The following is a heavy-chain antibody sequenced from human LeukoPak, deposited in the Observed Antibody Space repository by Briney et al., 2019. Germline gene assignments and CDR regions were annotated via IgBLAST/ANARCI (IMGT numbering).Heavy chain of an antibody. CDR3: ARGVGPFDI. CDR2: ISSNRGST. V-gene: IGHV3-64*01. CDR1: GFTFSSYA. Sequence: GGSLRLSCAASGFTFSSYAMHWVRQAPGRGLEYVSAISSNRGSTYYANSVKGRFTISRDNSKNTLYLQMGSLRAEDMAVYYCARGVGPFDIWGQGTMVTVSS. D-gene: IGHD2-15*01. J-gene: IGHJ3*02.